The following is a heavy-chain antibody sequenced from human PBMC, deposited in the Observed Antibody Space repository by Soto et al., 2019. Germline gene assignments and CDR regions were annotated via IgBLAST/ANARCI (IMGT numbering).Heavy chain of an antibody. V-gene: IGHV1-3*04. J-gene: IGHJ4*02. D-gene: IGHD6-13*01. CDR1: GYTFTNHA. CDR2: LHTGYGDT. Sequence: ASVKVSCKASGYTFTNHAIHWVRQAPGQRPECMAWLHTGYGDTKFSQKFQGRLTVTRDTSASTAYMELNTLRPEDTAVYYCARDDGITWSLDYWGQGTLVTVSS. CDR3: ARDDGITWSLDY.